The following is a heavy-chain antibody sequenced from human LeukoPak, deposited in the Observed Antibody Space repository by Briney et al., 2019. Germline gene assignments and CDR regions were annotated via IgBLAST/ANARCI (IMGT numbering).Heavy chain of an antibody. CDR2: IKQDGSEK. Sequence: AGGSLRLSCAASGFTFSSYWMCWVRQAPGKGLEWVANIKQDGSEKYYVDSVKGRFTITRDNGKNSLYLQRTSLRAEDMAVYYCARSRVRQYFDYWGQGTLVTVSS. V-gene: IGHV3-7*01. CDR3: ARSRVRQYFDY. D-gene: IGHD1-1*01. CDR1: GFTFSSYW. J-gene: IGHJ4*02.